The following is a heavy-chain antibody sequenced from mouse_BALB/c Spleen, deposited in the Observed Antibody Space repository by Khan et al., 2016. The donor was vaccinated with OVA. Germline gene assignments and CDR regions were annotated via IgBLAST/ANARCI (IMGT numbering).Heavy chain of an antibody. CDR1: GFTFSNYA. CDR3: ARDDWFTY. D-gene: IGHD2-3*01. Sequence: VESGGGLVQPGGSLKLSCEGSGFTFSNYAMSWVRQTPERRLEWVASISSGGNTYYSVSVKGRFTISRDNARNFLYLQMSSLRSEDTAMYYCARDDWFTYWGQGTLVTVSA. V-gene: IGHV5-6-5*01. J-gene: IGHJ3*01. CDR2: ISSGGNT.